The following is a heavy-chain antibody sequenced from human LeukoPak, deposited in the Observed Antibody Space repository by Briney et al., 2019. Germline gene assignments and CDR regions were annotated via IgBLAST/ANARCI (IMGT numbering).Heavy chain of an antibody. CDR1: GFTFSSYG. CDR3: ASGSDYFDY. CDR2: IWYDGSNK. Sequence: GGSLRLSCAASGFTFSSYGMHWVRQAPGKGLEWVAVIWYDGSNKYYADSVKGRFTVSRDNSKNTLYLQMNSLRAEDTAVYYCASGSDYFDYWGQGTLVTVSS. J-gene: IGHJ4*02. V-gene: IGHV3-33*01.